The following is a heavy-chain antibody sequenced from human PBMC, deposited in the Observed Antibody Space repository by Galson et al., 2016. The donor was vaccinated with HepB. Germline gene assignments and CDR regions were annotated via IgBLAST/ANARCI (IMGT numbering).Heavy chain of an antibody. J-gene: IGHJ3*02. V-gene: IGHV3-30-3*01. CDR2: TELDGCVK. CDR1: GFIFSQYV. D-gene: IGHD3-22*01. Sequence: SLRLSCAASGFIFSQYVIHWVRQAPGKGLEWVAVTELDGCVKFYAAAVKGRFTISRDNSKNTLYLRMNGLRAEDTAVYYCARKHETSGYADDFDMWGQGTMVNVSS. CDR3: ARKHETSGYADDFDM.